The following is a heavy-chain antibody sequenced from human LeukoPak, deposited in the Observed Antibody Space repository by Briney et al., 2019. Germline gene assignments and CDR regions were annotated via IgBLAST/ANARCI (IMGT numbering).Heavy chain of an antibody. Sequence: ASVWVSCKASGYTFTSYGISWVRQAPGQGLEWMGWISAYNGNTNYAQKLQGRVTMTTDTSTSTAYMELRSLRSDDTAVYYCARVGGGYDSGGNNWFDPWGQGTLFTVSS. D-gene: IGHD5-12*01. CDR1: GYTFTSYG. CDR3: ARVGGGYDSGGNNWFDP. CDR2: ISAYNGNT. J-gene: IGHJ5*02. V-gene: IGHV1-18*01.